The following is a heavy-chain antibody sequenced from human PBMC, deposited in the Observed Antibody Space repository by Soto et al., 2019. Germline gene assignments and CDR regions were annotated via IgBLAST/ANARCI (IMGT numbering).Heavy chain of an antibody. V-gene: IGHV3-30*18. CDR2: ISYDGSNK. D-gene: IGHD3-3*01. CDR1: GFTFSSYG. CDR3: AKDETLWSGYPHMDV. J-gene: IGHJ6*02. Sequence: QVQLVESGGGVVQPGRSLRLSCAASGFTFSSYGMHWVRQAPGKGLEWVAVISYDGSNKYYADSVKGRFTISRDNSKNTLYLQMNSLRAEDTAVYYCAKDETLWSGYPHMDVWGQGTTVTVSS.